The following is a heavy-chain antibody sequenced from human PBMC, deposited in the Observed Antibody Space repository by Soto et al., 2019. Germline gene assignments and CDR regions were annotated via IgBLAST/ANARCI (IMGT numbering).Heavy chain of an antibody. V-gene: IGHV1-69*13. Sequence: SVKVSCKASGGTFSSYAISWVRQAPGQGLEWMGGIIPIFGTANYAQKFQGRVTITADESTSTAYMELSSLRSEDTAVYYCARVGAPYCSGGSCYNWYFDLWGRGTLVTVSS. CDR1: GGTFSSYA. CDR3: ARVGAPYCSGGSCYNWYFDL. D-gene: IGHD2-15*01. J-gene: IGHJ2*01. CDR2: IIPIFGTA.